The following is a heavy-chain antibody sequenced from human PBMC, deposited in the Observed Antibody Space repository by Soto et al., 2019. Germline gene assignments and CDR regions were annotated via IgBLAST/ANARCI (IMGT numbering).Heavy chain of an antibody. CDR2: IYYSGST. Sequence: PSETLSLTCTVSGGSISSYYWSWIRQPPGKGLEWIGYIYYSGSTNYNPSLKSRVTISVDTSKNQFSLKLSSVTAADTAVYYCARLGGIIIVRGVLPAFDLWGQGTRVTVSS. D-gene: IGHD3-10*01. J-gene: IGHJ3*01. V-gene: IGHV4-59*08. CDR1: GGSISSYY. CDR3: ARLGGIIIVRGVLPAFDL.